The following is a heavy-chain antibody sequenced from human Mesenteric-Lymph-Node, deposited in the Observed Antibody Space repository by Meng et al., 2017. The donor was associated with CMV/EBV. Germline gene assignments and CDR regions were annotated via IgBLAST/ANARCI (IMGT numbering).Heavy chain of an antibody. J-gene: IGHJ1*01. Sequence: GESLKISCAASGFPFRNYAMNWVRQAPGKGLEWVSDISGSGGSTYHADSVKGRFTVSRDISKNTMYLQMNSLSTEDTAVYYCARDFVYPHWGQGTLVTVSS. V-gene: IGHV3-23*01. CDR1: GFPFRNYA. CDR2: ISGSGGST. CDR3: ARDFVYPH. D-gene: IGHD1-14*01.